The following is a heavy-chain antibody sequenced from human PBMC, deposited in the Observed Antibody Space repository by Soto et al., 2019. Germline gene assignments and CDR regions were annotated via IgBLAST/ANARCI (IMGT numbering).Heavy chain of an antibody. D-gene: IGHD2-2*01. CDR1: GGSISSKSYS. CDR3: AKLAGSCSGNSCHGDYAMDV. J-gene: IGHJ6*02. CDR2: FYYSENT. Sequence: PSETLSLTCSVSGGSISSKSYSWGWIRQPPGKGLEWIGTFYYSENTYYNPSLKSRVAISVDTSKNQFSLKLSSVTAADTAVYYCAKLAGSCSGNSCHGDYAMDVWGQGTTVT. V-gene: IGHV4-39*01.